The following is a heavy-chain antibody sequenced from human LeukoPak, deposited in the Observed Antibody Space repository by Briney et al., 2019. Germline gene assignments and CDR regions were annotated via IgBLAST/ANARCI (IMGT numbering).Heavy chain of an antibody. V-gene: IGHV1-69*01. J-gene: IGHJ6*03. CDR3: ARNPVSYYYYMDV. CDR2: IIPILGTA. D-gene: IGHD5/OR15-5a*01. CDR1: GGTFSSYA. Sequence: SVKVSCKASGGTFSSYAISWVRQAPGQGLEWMGGIIPILGTANYAQKFQGRVTITADESTSTAYMELSSLRSEDTAVYYCARNPVSYYYYMDVWGKGTTVTVSS.